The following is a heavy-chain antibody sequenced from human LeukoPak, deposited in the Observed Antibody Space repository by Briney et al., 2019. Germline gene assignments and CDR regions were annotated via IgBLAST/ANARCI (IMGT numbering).Heavy chain of an antibody. J-gene: IGHJ4*02. CDR3: ARGFPRGGYFHY. D-gene: IGHD3-16*01. CDR1: GGSISSGDYY. Sequence: SQTLSLTCTVSGGSISSGDYYWSWIRQPPGKGLEWIGYIYYSGSTYYNPSLKSRVTISVDTSKNQFSLKLSSVTAADTAVYYCARGFPRGGYFHYWGQGTLVTVSS. V-gene: IGHV4-30-4*01. CDR2: IYYSGST.